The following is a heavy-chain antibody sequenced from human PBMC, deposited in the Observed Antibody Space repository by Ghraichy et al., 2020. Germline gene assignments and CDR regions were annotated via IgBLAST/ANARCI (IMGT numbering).Heavy chain of an antibody. CDR2: IYFGGSVYYSGST. J-gene: IGHJ5*02. Sequence: SETLSLTCSVSGGSISSSNDYWAWIRQPPGKGLEWIGSIYFGGSVYYSGSTYYNPSLKSRVTISADMSKNQFPLRLNSVTAADTAVYYCARRLRVDNWFDPWGQGTLVTVSS. CDR3: ARRLRVDNWFDP. D-gene: IGHD3-3*01. V-gene: IGHV4-39*01. CDR1: GGSISSSNDY.